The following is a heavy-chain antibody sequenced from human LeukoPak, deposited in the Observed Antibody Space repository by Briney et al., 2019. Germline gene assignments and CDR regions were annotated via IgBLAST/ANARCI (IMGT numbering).Heavy chain of an antibody. D-gene: IGHD3-22*01. Sequence: PGGSLRLSCAVSGFSFSASSMSWVRQAPGKGLEWVATIGTNSNYMYHAAPVQGRFAISRDDAKNTLYLQMNSLRAEDTAVYYCAKLPTYYYDSGGYYYFDYWGQGTLVTVSS. CDR2: IGTNSNYM. CDR3: AKLPTYYYDSGGYYYFDY. V-gene: IGHV3-21*04. CDR1: GFSFSASS. J-gene: IGHJ4*02.